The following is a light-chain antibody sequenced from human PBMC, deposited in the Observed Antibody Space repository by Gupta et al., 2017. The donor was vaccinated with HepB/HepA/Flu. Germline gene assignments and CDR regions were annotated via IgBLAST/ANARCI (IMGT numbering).Light chain of an antibody. Sequence: IVLTQSPATLSLSPGARATLSCRASQSVRSYLAWYQQKPSQAPWLLISDASKGATGPTAMFSGSSCGKYFPLTSSSREPEDFAVYYCQQRSTSALNTFGQGTRLEIK. CDR1: QSVRSY. CDR3: QQRSTSALNT. CDR2: DAS. V-gene: IGKV3-11*01. J-gene: IGKJ5*01.